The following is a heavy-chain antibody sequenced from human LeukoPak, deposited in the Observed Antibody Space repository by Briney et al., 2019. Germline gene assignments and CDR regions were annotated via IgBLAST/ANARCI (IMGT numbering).Heavy chain of an antibody. Sequence: PGRSLRLSCAASGFTFDDYAMHWVRQVPGKGLEWLSVISGGSSGSTYYADSVTGRFTVSRDNSKNTVDLQMNNLTVDDTAIYYCAKDHANTPVVTNWGQGILVSVSS. J-gene: IGHJ4*02. CDR1: GFTFDDYA. CDR2: ISGGSSGST. V-gene: IGHV3-23*01. CDR3: AKDHANTPVVTN. D-gene: IGHD2-21*02.